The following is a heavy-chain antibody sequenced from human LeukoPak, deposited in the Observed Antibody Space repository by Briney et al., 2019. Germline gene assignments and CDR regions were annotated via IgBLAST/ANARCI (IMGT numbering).Heavy chain of an antibody. CDR1: GGSIGSRNW. CDR2: VYQSGSS. CDR3: ARDQYYYDSSGYRPDAFDI. Sequence: SETLSLTCAVSGGSIGSRNWWSWVRQPPGKGLQWIGEVYQSGSSIYNPSLRSRVTMSVDKSKDQLSLKLSSVTAADTAVYYCARDQYYYDSSGYRPDAFDIWGQGTMVTVSS. D-gene: IGHD3-22*01. J-gene: IGHJ3*02. V-gene: IGHV4-4*02.